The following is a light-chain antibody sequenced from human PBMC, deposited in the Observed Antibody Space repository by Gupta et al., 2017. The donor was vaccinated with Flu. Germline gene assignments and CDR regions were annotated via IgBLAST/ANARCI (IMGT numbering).Light chain of an antibody. V-gene: IGKV3-11*01. CDR2: DAS. CDR3: QQRDTWPFT. J-gene: IGKJ4*01. Sequence: EIVLTQSPATLSLSPGERATLSCRASQSVTTYLAWYQQKPGQAPRLLIYDASNRATGIPARFSGSGSGTDFTVTISSLEPEDFAVYYCQQRDTWPFTFGGGTKVEIK. CDR1: QSVTTY.